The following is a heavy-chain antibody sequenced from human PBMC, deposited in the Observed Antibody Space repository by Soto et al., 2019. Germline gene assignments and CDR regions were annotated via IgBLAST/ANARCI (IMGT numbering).Heavy chain of an antibody. Sequence: QVQLVESGGGLVKPGESLRLSCAASGFTFSHYSMTWIRQAPGKGLEWVSYISSSGSYTNYADSLQGRFIVSRDSARNSFFLQMHSLRADDTAVYYCAREQSGRRSLDYWGQGTLVTVSS. CDR3: AREQSGRRSLDY. D-gene: IGHD1-26*01. CDR1: GFTFSHYS. J-gene: IGHJ4*02. V-gene: IGHV3-11*06. CDR2: ISSSGSYT.